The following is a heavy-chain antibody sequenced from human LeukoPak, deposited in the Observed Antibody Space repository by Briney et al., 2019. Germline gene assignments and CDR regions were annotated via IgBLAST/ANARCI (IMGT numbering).Heavy chain of an antibody. CDR2: ISGSGGST. J-gene: IGHJ4*02. CDR1: EFTFNNYA. CDR3: AKSQGSGYYRGHIDY. Sequence: GGSLRLSCAASEFTFNNYAMSWVRQAAGKGLEWVSGISGSGGSTYYGDSVKGRFTISRDNSKNTLYLQMNSLRAEDTAVYYCAKSQGSGYYRGHIDYWGQGTLVTVSA. V-gene: IGHV3-23*01. D-gene: IGHD3-22*01.